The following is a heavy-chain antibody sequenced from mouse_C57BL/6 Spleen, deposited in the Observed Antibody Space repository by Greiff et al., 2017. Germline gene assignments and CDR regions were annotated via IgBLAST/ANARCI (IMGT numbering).Heavy chain of an antibody. J-gene: IGHJ2*01. CDR3: ARSTTVVARYYFDY. D-gene: IGHD1-1*01. CDR2: IHPNSGST. V-gene: IGHV1-64*01. CDR1: GYTFTSYW. Sequence: VKLQQPGAELVKPGASVKLSCKASGYTFTSYWMHWVKQRPGQGLEWIGMIHPNSGSTNYNEKFKSKATLTVDKSSSTAYMQLSSLTSEDSAVYYCARSTTVVARYYFDYWGQGTTLTVSS.